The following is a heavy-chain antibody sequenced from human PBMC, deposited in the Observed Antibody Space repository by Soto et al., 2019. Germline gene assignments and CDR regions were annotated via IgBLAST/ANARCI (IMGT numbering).Heavy chain of an antibody. CDR3: ARGGTPIDC. CDR2: ISAYNGNT. J-gene: IGHJ4*02. V-gene: IGHV1-18*01. CDR1: GYTFTNFG. Sequence: QVHLVQSGAEVKKPGASVKVSCTASGYTFTNFGISWVRQAPGQGLEWMGWISAYNGNTNYAQKFQGRVTMTTDTSTTTAYMGLRGLRSDGTAVYYCARGGTPIDCWGQGTLVTVSS. D-gene: IGHD3-16*01.